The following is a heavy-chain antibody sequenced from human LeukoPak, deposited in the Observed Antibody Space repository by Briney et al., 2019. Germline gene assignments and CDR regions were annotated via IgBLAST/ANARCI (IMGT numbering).Heavy chain of an antibody. D-gene: IGHD6-6*01. V-gene: IGHV3-48*01. CDR1: GFTFSGYS. CDR3: ASPSSSSVRFDY. J-gene: IGHJ4*02. Sequence: SGGSLRLSCTASGFTFSGYSMNWVRQAPGKGLEWISYITSSSSTIYYADSVKGRFTISRDNVKNSLYLQMNSLRAEDTAVYYCASPSSSSVRFDYWGQGTLVTVSS. CDR2: ITSSSSTI.